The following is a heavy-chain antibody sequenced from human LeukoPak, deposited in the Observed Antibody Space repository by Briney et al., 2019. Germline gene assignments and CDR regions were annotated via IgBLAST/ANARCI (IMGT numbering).Heavy chain of an antibody. Sequence: GGSLRLSCAASGFTFDDYAMHWVRQAPGKGLEWVSGISWNSGSIGYADSVKGRFTISRDNAKNSLYLQMNSLRDEDTAFYYCARGIVGAAIEGFGDYWGQGTLVTVSS. V-gene: IGHV3-9*01. CDR3: ARGIVGAAIEGFGDY. CDR1: GFTFDDYA. CDR2: ISWNSGSI. J-gene: IGHJ4*02. D-gene: IGHD1-26*01.